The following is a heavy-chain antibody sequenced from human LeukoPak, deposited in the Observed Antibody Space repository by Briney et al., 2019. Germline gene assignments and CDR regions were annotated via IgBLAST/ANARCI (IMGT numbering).Heavy chain of an antibody. D-gene: IGHD4-11*01. V-gene: IGHV4-31*03. CDR2: IYYSGST. CDR3: ARDGSNWSNDYYHGVDV. J-gene: IGHJ6*02. Sequence: SETLSLTCTVSGGSISSGGYYWSWIRQHPGKGLEWIGYIYYSGSTYYNPSLKSRVTISVDTSKNQFSLRLSSVTAADTAVYYCARDGSNWSNDYYHGVDVWGQGTTVTDSS. CDR1: GGSISSGGYY.